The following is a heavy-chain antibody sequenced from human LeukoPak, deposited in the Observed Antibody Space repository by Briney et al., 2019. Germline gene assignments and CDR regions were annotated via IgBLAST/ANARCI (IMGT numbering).Heavy chain of an antibody. D-gene: IGHD4-23*01. V-gene: IGHV3-23*01. Sequence: QPGGSLRLTCAASGFTFSRHALSWVGPAPGTGLEWVSGISGGGSSTYYAHSLKGRFTFSRDNAKNTLYLPMNTLRAEDTAVYYCVRDLDLGAYSSFVFWGQRTLVSVSS. CDR3: VRDLDLGAYSSFVF. CDR2: ISGGGSST. J-gene: IGHJ4*02. CDR1: GFTFSRHA.